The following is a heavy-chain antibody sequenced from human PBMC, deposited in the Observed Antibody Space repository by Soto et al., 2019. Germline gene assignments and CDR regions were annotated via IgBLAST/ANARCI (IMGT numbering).Heavy chain of an antibody. V-gene: IGHV1-18*01. CDR2: ISAYNANT. J-gene: IGHJ6*03. CDR1: GYTFTSYG. CDR3: ARDADYIWGSYRPYYYYYMDV. Sequence: GASVKVSCKASGYTFTSYGISWVRQAPGQGLEWMGWISAYNANTNYAQKLQGRVTMTTDTSTSTAYMELRSLRSDDTAVYYCARDADYIWGSYRPYYYYYMDVWGKGTTVTVSS. D-gene: IGHD3-16*02.